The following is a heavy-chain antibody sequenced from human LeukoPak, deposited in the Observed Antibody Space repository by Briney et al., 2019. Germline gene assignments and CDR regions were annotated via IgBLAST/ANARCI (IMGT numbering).Heavy chain of an antibody. D-gene: IGHD3-10*01. CDR1: GDSITSSSYY. CDR3: ARAREVRGVRNDAFDI. V-gene: IGHV4-39*07. J-gene: IGHJ3*02. Sequence: SETLSLTCTVSGDSITSSSYYWGWIRQPPGKGLEWIGTMYYTGTIYYNPSLKSRVTISVDTSKNQFSLSLSSVTAADTAVYYCARAREVRGVRNDAFDIWGQGTMVTVSS. CDR2: MYYTGTI.